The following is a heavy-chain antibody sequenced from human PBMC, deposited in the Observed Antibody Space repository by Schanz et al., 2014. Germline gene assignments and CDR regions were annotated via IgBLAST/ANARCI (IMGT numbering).Heavy chain of an antibody. V-gene: IGHV1-18*01. D-gene: IGHD3-3*01. Sequence: QVQLVQSGAEVKKPGASVKVSCKASGYTFTSYGISWVRQAPGQGLEWMGWISAYNGNTKYPQKLQGRVTMTTDTSTSTVYMALTDLRSDDTAVYYCARDRRFFDRDDLYYFDSWGQGTLVTVSS. J-gene: IGHJ4*02. CDR1: GYTFTSYG. CDR2: ISAYNGNT. CDR3: ARDRRFFDRDDLYYFDS.